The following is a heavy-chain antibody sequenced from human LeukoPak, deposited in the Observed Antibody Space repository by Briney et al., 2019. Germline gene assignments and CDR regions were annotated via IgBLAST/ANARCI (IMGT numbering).Heavy chain of an antibody. J-gene: IGHJ5*02. CDR1: GFTFTAHW. CDR3: ARDMAYSFWFDH. V-gene: IGHV3-74*01. D-gene: IGHD4-11*01. CDR2: IKTDGSGT. Sequence: GGSLRLSCAASGFTFTAHWMHWVRQAPGKGLVWVSRIKTDGSGTVYADSVKGRFTISSDNAKNTVYLQMNSLRAEDTAVYYWARDMAYSFWFDHWGQGSLVTVSS.